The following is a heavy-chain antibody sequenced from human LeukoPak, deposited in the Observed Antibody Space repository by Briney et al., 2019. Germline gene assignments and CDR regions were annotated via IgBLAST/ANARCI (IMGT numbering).Heavy chain of an antibody. Sequence: SETLSLTCTVSGGSITSNYWSWIRQPPGKGLEWIGYINYSGTTYYNPSLKSRVTISVDTSKNQFSLKLSSVTAADTAVYFCARQLRGEAVAGHLQPFDYWGQGTLVTVSS. J-gene: IGHJ4*02. D-gene: IGHD6-19*01. CDR2: INYSGTT. CDR1: GGSITSNY. V-gene: IGHV4-59*08. CDR3: ARQLRGEAVAGHLQPFDY.